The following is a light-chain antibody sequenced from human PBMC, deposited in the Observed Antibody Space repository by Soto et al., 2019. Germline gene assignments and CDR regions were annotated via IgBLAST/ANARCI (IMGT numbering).Light chain of an antibody. V-gene: IGKV1-39*01. CDR2: AAS. J-gene: IGKJ4*01. CDR3: QQSYSTPLT. Sequence: DIQMTQSPSSLSASVGDRVTITCRASQSISSYLNWYQQKPGKAPKLLIYAASSLQSGVPSRFSGSGSGPDFTLTISSLPPEDFATYYCQQSYSTPLTFGGGTKVEIK. CDR1: QSISSY.